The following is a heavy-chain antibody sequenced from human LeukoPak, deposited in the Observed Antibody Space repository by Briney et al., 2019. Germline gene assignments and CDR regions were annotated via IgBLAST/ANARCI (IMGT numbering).Heavy chain of an antibody. Sequence: KPSQTLSLTCTVSGGSISSGDYYWSWIRQPPGKGLEWIGYIYYSGSTYYNPSLKSRVTISVDTSKNQFSLKLSSVTAADTAVYYCASWLLLRPYGMDVWGQGTTATVSS. V-gene: IGHV4-30-4*01. D-gene: IGHD3-22*01. J-gene: IGHJ6*02. CDR1: GGSISSGDYY. CDR2: IYYSGST. CDR3: ASWLLLRPYGMDV.